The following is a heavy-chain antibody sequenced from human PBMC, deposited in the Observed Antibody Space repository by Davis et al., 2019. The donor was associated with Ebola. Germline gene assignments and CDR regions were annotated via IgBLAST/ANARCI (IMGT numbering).Heavy chain of an antibody. CDR2: LYTRGTT. Sequence: GESLKISCAASGFSVSTKYMNWVRQAPGKGLQWVSILYTRGTTYYADSVKGRFTISRDDSKNTLFLQMNNLRAEDTAVYYCARGDFYYGVDVWGPGTTVTVSS. J-gene: IGHJ6*02. CDR1: GFSVSTKY. V-gene: IGHV3-53*01. CDR3: ARGDFYYGVDV.